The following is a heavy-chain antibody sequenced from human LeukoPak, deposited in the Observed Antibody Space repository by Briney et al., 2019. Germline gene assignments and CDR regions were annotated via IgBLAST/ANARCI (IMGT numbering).Heavy chain of an antibody. Sequence: PGRSLRLSCAASGFTFSSYGMHWVRQAPGKGLEWVAVISYDGSNKYYADSVKGRFTISRDNSKNTLYLQMNSLRAEDTAVYYCAKVWDSGSPPSYYYGMDVWGKGTTVTVSS. V-gene: IGHV3-30*18. CDR1: GFTFSSYG. D-gene: IGHD5-12*01. J-gene: IGHJ6*04. CDR3: AKVWDSGSPPSYYYGMDV. CDR2: ISYDGSNK.